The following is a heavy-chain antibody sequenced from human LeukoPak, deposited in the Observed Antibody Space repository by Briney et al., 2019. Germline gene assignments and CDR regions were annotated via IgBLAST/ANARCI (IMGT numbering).Heavy chain of an antibody. J-gene: IGHJ4*02. Sequence: GRSLRLSCAAAGFTLGSYTMNWVRQAPGKGLEWVSYISSSSSTIQYADSVKGRFTISRDNAENSLYLQMNSLGVEDTAVYYCARAVISIFDNWGQGTLVTVSS. CDR3: ARAVISIFDN. CDR1: GFTLGSYT. CDR2: ISSSSSTI. V-gene: IGHV3-48*01. D-gene: IGHD3-3*02.